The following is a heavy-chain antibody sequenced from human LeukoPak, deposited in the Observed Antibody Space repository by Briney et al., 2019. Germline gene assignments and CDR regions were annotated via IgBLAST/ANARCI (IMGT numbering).Heavy chain of an antibody. D-gene: IGHD3-16*02. CDR2: IRYDGSNK. V-gene: IGHV3-30*02. J-gene: IGHJ3*02. CDR1: GFTFSSYG. Sequence: GGSLRLSCAASGFTFSSYGMHWVRQAPGKGLEWVAFIRYDGSNKYYADSVKGRFTISRDNSKNTLYLQMNSLRAEDTAVYYCARVGDYVWGSHRYTRKIPDAFDIWGQGTMVTVSS. CDR3: ARVGDYVWGSHRYTRKIPDAFDI.